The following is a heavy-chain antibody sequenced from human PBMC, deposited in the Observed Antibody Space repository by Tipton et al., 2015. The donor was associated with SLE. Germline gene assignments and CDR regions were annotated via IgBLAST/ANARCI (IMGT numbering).Heavy chain of an antibody. CDR3: AKSTLRNDYFDH. J-gene: IGHJ4*02. CDR2: IRHDGSNK. D-gene: IGHD5-12*01. V-gene: IGHV3-30*02. CDR1: GFTFSSYG. Sequence: GSLRLSCAASGFTFSSYGMHWVRQAPGKGLEWVAFIRHDGSNKYYADSVKGRFTISRDNSKNTLYLQMNSLRAEDSAVYYCAKSTLRNDYFDHWGQGTLVTVSS.